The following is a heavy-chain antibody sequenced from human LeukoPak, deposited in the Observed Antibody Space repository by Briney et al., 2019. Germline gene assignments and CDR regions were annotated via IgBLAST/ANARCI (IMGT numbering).Heavy chain of an antibody. J-gene: IGHJ4*02. CDR2: ISSSSSAI. CDR1: GFTFSSYS. CDR3: AGYCSSASCYDLDY. V-gene: IGHV3-48*01. D-gene: IGHD2-2*01. Sequence: GGSLRLSCAASGFTFSSYSMNWVRQAPGKGLEGVSYISSSSSAIYYADSVKGRFTISRDNAKNSLYLQMNSLRAEDTAVYYCAGYCSSASCYDLDYWGQGTLVTVSS.